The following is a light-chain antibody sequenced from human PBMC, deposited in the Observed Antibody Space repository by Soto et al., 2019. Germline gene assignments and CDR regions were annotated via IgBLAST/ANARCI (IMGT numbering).Light chain of an antibody. CDR1: QTLGTKY. J-gene: IGKJ4*01. V-gene: IGKV3-20*01. CDR2: GAS. CDR3: QQYGSSPST. Sequence: EIVLTQSPGTLSLSPGERATLSCRASQTLGTKYLAWYQQKPGQAPRLLIYGASTRAAGISDRFSGSGSGTDFTLTVNRLEPADFAVYYCQQYGSSPSTFGGGTKVEIK.